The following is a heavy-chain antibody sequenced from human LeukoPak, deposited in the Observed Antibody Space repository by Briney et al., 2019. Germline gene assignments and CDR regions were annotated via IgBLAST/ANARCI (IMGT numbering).Heavy chain of an antibody. D-gene: IGHD2-15*01. J-gene: IGHJ6*03. CDR2: INHSGST. CDR1: GGSFSGYY. Sequence: SETLSLTCAFYGGSFSGYYWSWIRQPPGKGLEWIGEINHSGSTNYNPSLKSRVTISVDTSKNQFSLKLSSVTAADTAVYYCARLGAPRYCSGGSCYLGTYYYYYMDVWGKGTTVTISS. V-gene: IGHV4-34*01. CDR3: ARLGAPRYCSGGSCYLGTYYYYYMDV.